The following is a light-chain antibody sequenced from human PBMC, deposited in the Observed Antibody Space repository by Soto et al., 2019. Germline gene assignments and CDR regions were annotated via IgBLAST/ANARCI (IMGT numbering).Light chain of an antibody. CDR1: QSVSSRY. CDR3: QQDYNLPLT. Sequence: EIVMTQSPAPLSLSPGERPTLSCRASQSVSSRYVSWYQQKPGQAPRLLIYGASTRATGIPARFSGSGSGTDFTLTISSLQPEDFAVYYWQQDYNLPLTFGQGTKVEIK. J-gene: IGKJ1*01. CDR2: GAS. V-gene: IGKV3D-7*01.